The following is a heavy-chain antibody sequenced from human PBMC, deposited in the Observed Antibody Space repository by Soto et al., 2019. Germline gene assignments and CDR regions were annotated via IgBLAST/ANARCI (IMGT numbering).Heavy chain of an antibody. CDR3: ATDHSSGDYYEVIDY. D-gene: IGHD3-22*01. V-gene: IGHV3-15*01. CDR1: RFTFSQAW. Sequence: PGGSLRLSCAASRFTFSQAWMIWVRQAPGKGLEWVGRIKSKTDGGATDYAAPVQGRFTVSRDDSKNILYLQMSSLTTEDTGGYYCATDHSSGDYYEVIDYWGQGTLVTVS. CDR2: IKSKTDGGAT. J-gene: IGHJ4*02.